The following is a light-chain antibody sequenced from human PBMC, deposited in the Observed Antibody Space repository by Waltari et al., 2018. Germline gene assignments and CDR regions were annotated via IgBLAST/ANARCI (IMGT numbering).Light chain of an antibody. V-gene: IGKV3-20*01. CDR1: QSVSGNN. Sequence: EIVLTQSPGTLSLSPGERATLSCRASQSVSGNNLAWYQQKPAQAPRLPVQGASSRATGIPDRFRGSGSGTDFTLTISRLGPEDFAVYYCQQYGRSWNTFGQGTKLEIK. CDR3: QQYGRSWNT. J-gene: IGKJ2*01. CDR2: GAS.